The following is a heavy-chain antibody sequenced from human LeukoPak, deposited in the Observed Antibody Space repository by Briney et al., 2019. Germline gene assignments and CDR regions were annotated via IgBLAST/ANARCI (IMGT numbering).Heavy chain of an antibody. V-gene: IGHV3-23*01. J-gene: IGHJ4*02. Sequence: PGGSLRLSCAASGFTFSSHGMNWVRQAPGKGLGWVSGISGSGGRTYYADSVKGRFTISRDNSNHMLYLQMNSLIAEDTVIYYCAKDDDWLRFEHWGRGTPVSVSS. CDR1: GFTFSSHG. CDR2: ISGSGGRT. CDR3: AKDDDWLRFEH. D-gene: IGHD5-12*01.